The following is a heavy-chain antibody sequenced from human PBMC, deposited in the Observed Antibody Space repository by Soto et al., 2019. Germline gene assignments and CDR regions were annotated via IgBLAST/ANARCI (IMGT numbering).Heavy chain of an antibody. J-gene: IGHJ4*02. CDR2: ISGDGTTI. CDR3: ARDYYGLLSGYYNDH. Sequence: EVQLVECGGDSVQPGGSLRLSCAASGFPFSSYWMHWVRHTPGKGLECVSRISGDGTTIYYADYVTGRFTVSRDNAKNTLSLQMGGLGAEDPGVYYCARDYYGLLSGYYNDHWGQGTLVSVSS. V-gene: IGHV3-74*01. D-gene: IGHD3-9*01. CDR1: GFPFSSYW.